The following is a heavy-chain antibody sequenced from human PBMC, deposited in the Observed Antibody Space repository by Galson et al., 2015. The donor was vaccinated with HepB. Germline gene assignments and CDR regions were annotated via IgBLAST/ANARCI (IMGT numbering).Heavy chain of an antibody. CDR3: AKRGAYSFDY. CDR2: ITGSGGST. CDR1: GLTFRIYA. Sequence: SLRLSCAVSGLTFRIYAMSWVRQAPGKGLEWVSVITGSGGSTYYADSVKGRFTISRDNSKNTLYLQMNSLRAEDTAVYYCAKRGAYSFDYWGQGALVTVSS. J-gene: IGHJ4*02. V-gene: IGHV3-23*01. D-gene: IGHD3-16*01.